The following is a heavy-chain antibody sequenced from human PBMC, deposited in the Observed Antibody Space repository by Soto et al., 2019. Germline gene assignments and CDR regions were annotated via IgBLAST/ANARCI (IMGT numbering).Heavy chain of an antibody. D-gene: IGHD3-22*01. CDR2: ISAYNGNT. V-gene: IGHV1-18*01. J-gene: IGHJ4*02. CDR1: GYTFTSYG. Sequence: ASVKVSCKASGYTFTSYGISWVRQAPGQGLEWMGWISAYNGNTNYAQKLQGRVTMTRDTSTSTVYMELSSLRSEDTAVYYCASVYDSSGYLDYWGQGTLVTVSS. CDR3: ASVYDSSGYLDY.